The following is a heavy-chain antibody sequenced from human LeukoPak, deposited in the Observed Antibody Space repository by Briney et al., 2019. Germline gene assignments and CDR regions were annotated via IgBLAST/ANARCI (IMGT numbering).Heavy chain of an antibody. V-gene: IGHV1-69*06. J-gene: IGHJ4*02. CDR2: IIPIFGTA. CDR3: AREATMVRGVIPYYFDY. D-gene: IGHD3-10*01. Sequence: ASVKVSRKASGGTFSSYAISWVRQAPGQGLEWMGGIIPIFGTANYAQKFQGRVTITADKSTSTAYMELSSLRSEDTAVYYCAREATMVRGVIPYYFDYWGQGTLVTVSS. CDR1: GGTFSSYA.